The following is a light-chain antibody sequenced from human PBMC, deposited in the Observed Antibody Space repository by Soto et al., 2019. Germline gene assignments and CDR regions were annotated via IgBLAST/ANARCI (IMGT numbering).Light chain of an antibody. CDR2: EVS. J-gene: IGLJ3*02. CDR1: RSDVGDYNS. CDR3: CSYVGSNIWV. Sequence: QSVLTQPPSASGYPGRSVTISCSGTRSDVGDYNSVSWYQQHPGKAPKLMIYEVSKRPPGVPDRFSGSKSGNAASLTVSGLQAEDEADYYCCSYVGSNIWVFGGGTKVTVL. V-gene: IGLV2-8*01.